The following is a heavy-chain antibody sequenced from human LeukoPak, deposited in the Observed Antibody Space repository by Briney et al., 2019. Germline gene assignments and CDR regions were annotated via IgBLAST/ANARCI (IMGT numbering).Heavy chain of an antibody. Sequence: PGGSLRLSCAASGFTFSSYSMNWVRQAPGKGLEWVSSISSSSSYIYYADSVKGRFTISRDNAKNSLYLQMNSLRAEDTAVYYCATATRATYGVYFGYWGQGTLVTVSS. J-gene: IGHJ4*02. CDR3: ATATRATYGVYFGY. V-gene: IGHV3-21*01. CDR1: GFTFSSYS. D-gene: IGHD4-17*01. CDR2: ISSSSSYI.